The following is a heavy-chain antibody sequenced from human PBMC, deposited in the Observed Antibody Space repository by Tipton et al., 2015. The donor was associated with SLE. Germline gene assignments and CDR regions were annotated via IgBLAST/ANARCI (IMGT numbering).Heavy chain of an antibody. CDR2: INHSGRT. J-gene: IGHJ4*02. CDR1: GGSFSGYY. V-gene: IGHV4-34*01. D-gene: IGHD3-16*01. CDR3: ARGDVITLDY. Sequence: TLSLTCAVYGGSFSGYYWSWIRQPPGKGLEWIGEINHSGRTNYNPSLKSRVTISVDTSKNQFSLKLSSVTAADTAVYYCARGDVITLDYWGQGTLVTVSS.